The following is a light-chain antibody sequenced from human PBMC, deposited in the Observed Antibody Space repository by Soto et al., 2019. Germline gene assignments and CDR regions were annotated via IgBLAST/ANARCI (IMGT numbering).Light chain of an antibody. CDR3: QHYGRSAIFT. CDR2: DAS. CDR1: QSVSSY. J-gene: IGKJ3*01. Sequence: EIVLTQSPATLSLSPGERATLSCRASQSVSSYLAWYQQKPGQAPRLLIYDASSRASGIPDRFSGSGSGTDFTLSISSLEPEDFAVYYCQHYGRSAIFTLGPGTTVDIK. V-gene: IGKV3-20*01.